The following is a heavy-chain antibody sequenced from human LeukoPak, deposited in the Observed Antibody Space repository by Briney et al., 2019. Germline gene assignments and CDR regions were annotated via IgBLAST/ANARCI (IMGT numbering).Heavy chain of an antibody. CDR2: IIPILGIA. V-gene: IGHV1-69*04. J-gene: IGHJ6*03. Sequence: ASVKVSCKASGYTFTSYGISWVRQAPGQGLEWMGRIIPILGIANYAQKFQGRVTITADKSTSTAYMELSSLRSEDTAVYYCAREPAQYYDFWSGYTHYYYYMDVWGKGTTVTVSS. D-gene: IGHD3-3*01. CDR3: AREPAQYYDFWSGYTHYYYYMDV. CDR1: GYTFTSYG.